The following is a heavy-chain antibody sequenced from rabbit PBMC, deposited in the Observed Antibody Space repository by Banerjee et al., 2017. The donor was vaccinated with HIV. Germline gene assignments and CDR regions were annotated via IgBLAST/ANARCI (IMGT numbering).Heavy chain of an antibody. V-gene: IGHV1S45*01. Sequence: QEQLEESGGDLVKPEGSLTLTCTASGFSFSSSYWIYWVRQAPGKGLEWIACIDTGSSGSAYYASWVISRFTISKTSSTTVTLQMTSLTAADTATYFCARYIESGADDNLWGPGTLVTVS. D-gene: IGHD1-1*01. CDR2: IDTGSSGSA. J-gene: IGHJ4*01. CDR3: ARYIESGADDNL. CDR1: GFSFSSSYW.